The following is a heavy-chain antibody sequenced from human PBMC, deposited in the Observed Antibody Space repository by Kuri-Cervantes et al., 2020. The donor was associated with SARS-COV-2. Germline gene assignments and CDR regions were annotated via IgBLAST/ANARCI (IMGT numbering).Heavy chain of an antibody. D-gene: IGHD3-9*01. V-gene: IGHV4-34*01. J-gene: IGHJ4*02. Sequence: ESLKISCAASGFTVSSNYMSWIRQPPGKGLEWIGEINHSGSANYNPSLKSRVTISVDTSKNQFSLKLSSVTAADTAIYFCARGSPRDGLGYWGQGTLVTVSS. CDR1: GFTVSSNY. CDR2: INHSGSA. CDR3: ARGSPRDGLGY.